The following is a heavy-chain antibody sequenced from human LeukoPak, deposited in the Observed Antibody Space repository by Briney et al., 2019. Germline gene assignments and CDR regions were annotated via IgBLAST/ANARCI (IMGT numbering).Heavy chain of an antibody. D-gene: IGHD3-10*01. CDR2: VNGDGSST. CDR1: GFTFSSYW. Sequence: PGGSLRLSCAASGFTFSSYWMHWVRQAPGKGLVWVSRVNGDGSSTDNADSVEGRFTISRDNAKNTLYLQLHSLRAEDTAIYYCARDLYGSGSYHWFDPWGQGTLVTVSS. CDR3: ARDLYGSGSYHWFDP. J-gene: IGHJ5*02. V-gene: IGHV3-74*01.